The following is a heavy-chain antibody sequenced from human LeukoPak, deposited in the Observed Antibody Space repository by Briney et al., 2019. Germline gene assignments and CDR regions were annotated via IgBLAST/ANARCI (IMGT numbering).Heavy chain of an antibody. Sequence: SETLSLTCTVSGGSISSYYWSWIRQPPGKGLEWIGEINNSGSTNYNPSLKSRVTISVDTSKNQFSLKLSTVTAADTAVYYCARGRPGGSRSFDYWGQGTLVTVSS. J-gene: IGHJ4*02. D-gene: IGHD6-13*01. CDR2: INNSGST. CDR1: GGSISSYY. V-gene: IGHV4-34*01. CDR3: ARGRPGGSRSFDY.